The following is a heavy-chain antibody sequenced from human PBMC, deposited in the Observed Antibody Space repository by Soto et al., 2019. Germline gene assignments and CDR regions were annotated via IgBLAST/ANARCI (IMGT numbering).Heavy chain of an antibody. D-gene: IGHD3-9*01. CDR1: GFTFSSYS. CDR2: ISSSSSYI. V-gene: IGHV3-21*01. J-gene: IGHJ3*02. CDR3: ARDFEGRAFDI. Sequence: GGSLRLSCAASGFTFSSYSMNWVRQAPGKGLEWVSSISSSSSYIYYADSVKGRFTISRDNAKNSLYLQMNSLRAEDTAVYYCARDFEGRAFDIWGQGTMVTVSS.